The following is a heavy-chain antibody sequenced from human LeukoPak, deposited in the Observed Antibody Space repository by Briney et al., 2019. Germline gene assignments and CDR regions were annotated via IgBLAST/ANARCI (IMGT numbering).Heavy chain of an antibody. D-gene: IGHD5-12*01. CDR2: IRDKAFGRTT. Sequence: GRSLRLSCTTSGFTFRDYTMSWVRRAPGKGLEWVGFIRDKAFGRTTEYAASVKDRFSISRDDPKSITYLQMNSLKTEDTAVYYCTRKGYPEPYIDYWGQGALVTVSS. J-gene: IGHJ4*02. V-gene: IGHV3-49*04. CDR1: GFTFRDYT. CDR3: TRKGYPEPYIDY.